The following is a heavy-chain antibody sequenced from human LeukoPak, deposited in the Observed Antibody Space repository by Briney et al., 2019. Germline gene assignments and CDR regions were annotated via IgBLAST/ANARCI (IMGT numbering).Heavy chain of an antibody. D-gene: IGHD1-20*01. J-gene: IGHJ5*02. Sequence: ASVKVSCTASGYIFTSHYMYWVRQAPGQGLEWMGIINPSGGSTSYAQKFQGRVTMTRDTSTSTVYMELSSLRSEDTAVYYCARGGYNWNDSPGPWGQGTLVTVSS. CDR2: INPSGGST. CDR3: ARGGYNWNDSPGP. V-gene: IGHV1-46*01. CDR1: GYIFTSHY.